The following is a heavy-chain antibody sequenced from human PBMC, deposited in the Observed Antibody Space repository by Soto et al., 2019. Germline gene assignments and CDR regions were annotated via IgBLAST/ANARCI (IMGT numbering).Heavy chain of an antibody. Sequence: QVQLVQSGAEVKKPGSSVKVSCKASGGTFSSYAISWVRQAPGQGLEWMGGIIPIFGTANYAQKFKGRVTITADESTSTAYMELSSLRSEDTAVYYCARVYRTGYPLMYYYYGMAVWGQGTTVTVSS. V-gene: IGHV1-69*12. CDR2: IIPIFGTA. D-gene: IGHD6-13*01. CDR1: GGTFSSYA. CDR3: ARVYRTGYPLMYYYYGMAV. J-gene: IGHJ6*02.